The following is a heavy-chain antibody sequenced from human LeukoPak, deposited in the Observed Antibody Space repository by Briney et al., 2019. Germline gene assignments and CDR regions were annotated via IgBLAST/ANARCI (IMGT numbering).Heavy chain of an antibody. CDR1: GGSISSGSYY. V-gene: IGHV4-61*02. Sequence: SQTLSLTCTVSGGSISSGSYYWSWIRQPAGKGLEWIGRIYTSGSTNYNPSLKSRVTISVDTSKNQFSLKLSSVTAADTAVYYCARWPGIAAAGTPSPLDVWGKGTTVTISS. CDR3: ARWPGIAAAGTPSPLDV. D-gene: IGHD6-13*01. J-gene: IGHJ6*04. CDR2: IYTSGST.